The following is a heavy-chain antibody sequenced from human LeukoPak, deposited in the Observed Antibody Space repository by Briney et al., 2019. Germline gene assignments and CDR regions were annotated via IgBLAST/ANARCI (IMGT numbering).Heavy chain of an antibody. D-gene: IGHD3-10*01. CDR3: ATPYGSGSLGIFDY. Sequence: GGSLRLSCAASGFTFSSYAMSWVRPAPGKGLEWVSAISGSGGSTYYADSVKGLFTISRDNSKNTLYLQMNSLRAEDTAVYYCATPYGSGSLGIFDYWGQGTLVTVSS. CDR1: GFTFSSYA. J-gene: IGHJ4*02. CDR2: ISGSGGST. V-gene: IGHV3-23*01.